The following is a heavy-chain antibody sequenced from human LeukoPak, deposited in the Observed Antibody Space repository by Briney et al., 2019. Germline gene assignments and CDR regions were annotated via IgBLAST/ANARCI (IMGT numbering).Heavy chain of an antibody. J-gene: IGHJ4*02. CDR3: ARAYDILPYNYFDY. Sequence: GGSLRLSCAASGFTFSSYWMSWVRQAPGKGLEWVANIKQDGSEKYYVDSVKGRFIISRDNAKNSLYLQMNSLRAEDTAVYYCARAYDILPYNYFDYWGQGTLDTVSS. D-gene: IGHD3-9*01. CDR1: GFTFSSYW. V-gene: IGHV3-7*04. CDR2: IKQDGSEK.